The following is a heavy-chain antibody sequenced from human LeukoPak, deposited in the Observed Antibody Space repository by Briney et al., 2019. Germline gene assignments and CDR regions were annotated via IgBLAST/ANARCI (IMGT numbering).Heavy chain of an antibody. CDR2: IYADGNT. J-gene: IGHJ4*02. CDR3: AKDRTGYSSGWHSD. CDR1: GFIVNTNY. V-gene: IGHV3-53*01. D-gene: IGHD6-19*01. Sequence: GGSLRLSCAASGFIVNTNYMSWVRQAPGRGLEWVSFIYADGNTYYADSVKGRFTISRDISKNAVFLQMNSLRAEDTAVYYCAKDRTGYSSGWHSDWGQGTLVTVSS.